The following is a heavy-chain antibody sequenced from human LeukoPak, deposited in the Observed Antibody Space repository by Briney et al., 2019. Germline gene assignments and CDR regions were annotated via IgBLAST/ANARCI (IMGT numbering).Heavy chain of an antibody. CDR2: ISGSGGST. D-gene: IGHD5-12*01. CDR3: AKTSGYRRFDP. CDR1: GFTFSSYS. J-gene: IGHJ5*02. V-gene: IGHV3-23*01. Sequence: PGGSLRLSCAASGFTFSSYSMSWVRQAPGKGLEWVSAISGSGGSTYFADSVKGRFTIFRDNSKNTLYLQMNSLRAEDTAVYYCAKTSGYRRFDPWGQGTLVTVSS.